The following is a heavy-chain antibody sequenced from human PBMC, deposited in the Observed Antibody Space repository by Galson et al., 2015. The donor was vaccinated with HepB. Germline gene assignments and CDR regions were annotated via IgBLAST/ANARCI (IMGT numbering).Heavy chain of an antibody. V-gene: IGHV3-30*18. J-gene: IGHJ4*02. D-gene: IGHD6-19*01. CDR2: ISYDGSNK. CDR1: GFTXXXYG. CDR3: AKDWGAVAGTTSY. Sequence: SLRLSCAASGFTXXXYGMHWVRQAPGKGLEWVAVISYDGSNKYYADSVKGRFTISRDNSKNTLYLQMNSLRAEDTAVYYCAKDWGAVAGTTSYWGQGTLVTXSS.